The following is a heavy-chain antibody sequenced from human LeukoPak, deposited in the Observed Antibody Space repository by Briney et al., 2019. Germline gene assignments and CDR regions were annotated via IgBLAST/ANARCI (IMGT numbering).Heavy chain of an antibody. CDR1: GFTFSRYA. V-gene: IGHV3-23*01. CDR3: AKAMAERAYSYADPLAY. Sequence: GGSLRLSCGAPGFTFSRYAMSWVRQAPGKGLEWASGMSGSGGSTYYADSVKGRFTISRDNSRNTLYLQMNSLRAEDTAVYYCAKAMAERAYSYADPLAYWGQGTLVTVSS. CDR2: MSGSGGST. D-gene: IGHD5-18*01. J-gene: IGHJ4*02.